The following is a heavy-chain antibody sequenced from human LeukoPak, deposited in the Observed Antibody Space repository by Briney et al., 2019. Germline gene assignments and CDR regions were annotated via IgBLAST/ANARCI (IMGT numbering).Heavy chain of an antibody. CDR1: GFTFSSYS. Sequence: SGGSLRLSCAASGFTFSSYSMNWVRQAPGKGLEWVSSIINSGGSTFYADSVKGRFTISRDNSKNMLYLQMNNLRAEDTAVYYCANPRFDYWGQGTLVTVSS. V-gene: IGHV3-23*01. CDR3: ANPRFDY. J-gene: IGHJ4*02. CDR2: IINSGGST.